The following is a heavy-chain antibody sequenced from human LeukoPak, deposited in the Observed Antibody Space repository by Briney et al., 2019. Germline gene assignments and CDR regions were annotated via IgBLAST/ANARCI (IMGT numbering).Heavy chain of an antibody. CDR1: GFTFRSYS. D-gene: IGHD3-16*01. V-gene: IGHV3-21*01. CDR2: ISSSSTYI. Sequence: GGSLRLSCAASGFTFRSYSMNWVRQAPGKGLEWVSTISSSSTYIYYADSVKGRFAISRDNAENSVYLQMDSLRGDDTAVYYCARDLSLGAPGGFDYWGQGTLVTVSS. CDR3: ARDLSLGAPGGFDY. J-gene: IGHJ4*02.